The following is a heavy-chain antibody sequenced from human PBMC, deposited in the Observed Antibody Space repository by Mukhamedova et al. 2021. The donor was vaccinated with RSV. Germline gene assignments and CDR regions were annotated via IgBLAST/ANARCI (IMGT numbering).Heavy chain of an antibody. Sequence: WVGWMNPNSGNTGYAQKFQGRVTITRNTSISTAYMELSSLRSEDTAVYYCARGNGGRMDVWGKGTTVTVSS. CDR2: MNPNSGNT. D-gene: IGHD3-10*01. V-gene: IGHV1-8*03. CDR3: ARGNGGRMDV. J-gene: IGHJ6*03.